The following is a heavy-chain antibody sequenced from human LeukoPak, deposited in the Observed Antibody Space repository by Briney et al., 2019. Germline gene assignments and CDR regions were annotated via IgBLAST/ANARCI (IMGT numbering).Heavy chain of an antibody. CDR2: IRYDGSNK. D-gene: IGHD6-6*01. Sequence: PGGSLRLSCAASGFIFSNYAMHWVRQAPGKGLEWVTFIRYDGSNKYYAESVKGRFTISRDNSKNTLHLQMNSLRAEDTAVYYCAKAIHSSSSGVVDYWGQGTLVTVSS. V-gene: IGHV3-30*02. J-gene: IGHJ4*02. CDR3: AKAIHSSSSGVVDY. CDR1: GFIFSNYA.